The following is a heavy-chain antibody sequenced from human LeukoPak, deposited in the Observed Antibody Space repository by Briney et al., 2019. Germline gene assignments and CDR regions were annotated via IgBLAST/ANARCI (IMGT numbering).Heavy chain of an antibody. V-gene: IGHV4-61*02. D-gene: IGHD3-3*01. CDR1: GGSISSGSYY. CDR3: ARGPYDFWKYNNWFDP. J-gene: IGHJ5*02. Sequence: KPSQTLSLTCTVSGGSISSGSYYWSWIRQPAGKGLEWIGRIYTSGSTNYNPSLKSRVTISVDTSKNQFSLKLSSVTAADTAVYYCARGPYDFWKYNNWFDPWGQGTLVTVSS. CDR2: IYTSGST.